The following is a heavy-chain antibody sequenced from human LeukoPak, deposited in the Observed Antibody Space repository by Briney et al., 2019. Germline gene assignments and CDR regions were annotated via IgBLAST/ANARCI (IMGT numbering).Heavy chain of an antibody. CDR3: ARDYSLWFGEFRKDWFDP. CDR2: IIPILGIA. V-gene: IGHV1-69*04. J-gene: IGHJ5*02. D-gene: IGHD3-10*01. CDR1: GGTFSSYA. Sequence: SVKASCKASGGTFSSYASSWVRQAPGQGLEWMGRIIPILGIANYAQKFQGRVTITADKSTSTAYMELSSLRSEDTAVYYCARDYSLWFGEFRKDWFDPWGQGTLVTVSS.